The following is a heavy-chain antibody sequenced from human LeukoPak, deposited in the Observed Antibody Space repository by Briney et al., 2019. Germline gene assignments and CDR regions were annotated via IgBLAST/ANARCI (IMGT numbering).Heavy chain of an antibody. J-gene: IGHJ2*01. V-gene: IGHV4-39*07. Sequence: SDTLSLTCTLSGGSISSSSYYWGWIRQPPGKGLEWFGSIYYSGSTYYNPSLKSRVTISVDTSKNQFSLKLSSVTAADTAVYYCARGGIGSGAYWYFDLWGRGTLVTVSS. D-gene: IGHD3-10*01. CDR1: GGSISSSSYY. CDR3: ARGGIGSGAYWYFDL. CDR2: IYYSGST.